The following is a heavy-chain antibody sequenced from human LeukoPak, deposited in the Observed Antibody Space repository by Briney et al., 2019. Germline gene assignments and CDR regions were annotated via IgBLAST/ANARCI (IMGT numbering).Heavy chain of an antibody. Sequence: GGSLRLSCAASGFTFSDYYMSWVRQAPGKGLEWVSYISSSSSYTNYADSVKGRFTISRDNAKNSLYLQMNSLRAEDTAVYYCARAGYEALAYWGQGTLVTVSS. CDR1: GFTFSDYY. CDR3: ARAGYEALAY. D-gene: IGHD3-3*01. V-gene: IGHV3-11*06. J-gene: IGHJ4*02. CDR2: ISSSSSYT.